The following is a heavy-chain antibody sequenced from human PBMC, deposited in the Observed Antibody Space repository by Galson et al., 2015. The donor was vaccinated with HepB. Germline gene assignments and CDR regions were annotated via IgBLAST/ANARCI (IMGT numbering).Heavy chain of an antibody. CDR3: ARALRFLEDYYYYYGMDV. D-gene: IGHD3-3*01. CDR1: GYTFTSNG. V-gene: IGHV1-18*04. J-gene: IGHJ6*02. CDR2: ISAYNGNT. Sequence: SVKVSCKASGYTFTSNGISWVRQAPGQGLEWMGWISAYNGNTNYAQKLQGRVTMTRDTSTSTAYMELRSLRSDDTAVYYCARALRFLEDYYYYYGMDVWGQGTTVTVSS.